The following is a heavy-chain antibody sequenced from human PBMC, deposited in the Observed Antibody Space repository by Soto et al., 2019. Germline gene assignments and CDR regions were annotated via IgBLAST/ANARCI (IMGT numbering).Heavy chain of an antibody. CDR2: ILPVYDTT. Sequence: QEKRVQTGAEVKTPGSSVKVSCKISGGSFRNNAFSWVRQAPGQGLEWMGQILPVYDTTKYARKVEGRVTITADKSTTTIHMELETVRSDDTAVYYCARMRGMLLGSFDVWGQGTTVSVSS. V-gene: IGHV1-69*06. J-gene: IGHJ3*01. CDR3: ARMRGMLLGSFDV. D-gene: IGHD3-16*01. CDR1: GGSFRNNA.